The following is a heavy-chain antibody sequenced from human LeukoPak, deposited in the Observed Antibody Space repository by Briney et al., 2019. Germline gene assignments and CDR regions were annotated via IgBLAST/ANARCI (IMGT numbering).Heavy chain of an antibody. CDR2: IYTSGST. CDR1: GGSISCYY. J-gene: IGHJ4*02. CDR3: ARAKDTAMAPSFDY. D-gene: IGHD5-18*01. Sequence: PSEALSLTCTVSGGSISCYYWSWIRQPAGKGLEWIGRIYTSGSTNYNPSLKSRVAMSVDTSKNQFSLKLSSVTAADTAVYYCARAKDTAMAPSFDYWGQGTLVTVSS. V-gene: IGHV4-4*07.